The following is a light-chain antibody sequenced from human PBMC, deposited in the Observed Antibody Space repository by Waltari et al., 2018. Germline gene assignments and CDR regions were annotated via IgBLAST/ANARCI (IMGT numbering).Light chain of an antibody. Sequence: QSALTQPAPVSGSPGQSITISCTGTSSDVGSHNSVSWYQDHPGQGPKVIIYDVSDRPSGVSARFSGSKSGNTASLTISGLQAEDEADYYCSSQSSDNVVLFGGGTKVTVL. CDR2: DVS. V-gene: IGLV2-14*03. J-gene: IGLJ3*02. CDR1: SSDVGSHNS. CDR3: SSQSSDNVVL.